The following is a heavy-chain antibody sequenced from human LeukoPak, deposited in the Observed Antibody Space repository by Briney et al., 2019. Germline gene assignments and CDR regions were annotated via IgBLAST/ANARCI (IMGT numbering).Heavy chain of an antibody. Sequence: ASVKVSCKASGGTFSAYGISWVRQAPGQGLGWMGGIIPIFGTANYAQKFQGRVTITADASTTTAYMELSSLRSEDTAVYYCTREVAAPYRFDDWGPGTLVTVSS. D-gene: IGHD2-15*01. V-gene: IGHV1-69*01. J-gene: IGHJ4*02. CDR3: TREVAAPYRFDD. CDR1: GGTFSAYG. CDR2: IIPIFGTA.